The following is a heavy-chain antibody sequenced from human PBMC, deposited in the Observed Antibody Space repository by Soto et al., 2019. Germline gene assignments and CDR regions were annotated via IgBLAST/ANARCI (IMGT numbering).Heavy chain of an antibody. V-gene: IGHV4-31*03. D-gene: IGHD6-6*01. CDR1: GGSISSGGYY. CDR2: IYYSGST. J-gene: IGHJ6*02. Sequence: PSETLSLTCTVSGGSISSGGYYWSWIRQHPGKGLEWIGYIYYSGSTYYNPSLKSRVTISVDTSKNQFSLKLSSVTAADTAMYYCARLPTWMEYSSSSGAPGTGYYYYYGMDVWGQGTTVTVSS. CDR3: ARLPTWMEYSSSSGAPGTGYYYYYGMDV.